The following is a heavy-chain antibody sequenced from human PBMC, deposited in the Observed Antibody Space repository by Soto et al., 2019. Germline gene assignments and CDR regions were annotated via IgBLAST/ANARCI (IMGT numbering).Heavy chain of an antibody. CDR2: ISSNGGST. D-gene: IGHD2-15*01. CDR1: GFTFSSYA. Sequence: PGGSLRLSCAASGFTFSSYAMHWVRQAPGKGLEYVSAISSNGGSTYYANSVKGRFTISRDNSKNTLYLKMGSLRAEDMAVYYCARGSYCSGGSCYRDAFDIWGQGTMVTVSS. V-gene: IGHV3-64*01. J-gene: IGHJ3*02. CDR3: ARGSYCSGGSCYRDAFDI.